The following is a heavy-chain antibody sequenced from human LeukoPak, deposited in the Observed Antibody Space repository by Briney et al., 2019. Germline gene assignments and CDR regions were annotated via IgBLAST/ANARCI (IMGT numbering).Heavy chain of an antibody. CDR1: GGTFSSYA. CDR2: IIPIFGTA. V-gene: IGHV1-69*01. CDR3: ARDGPYYYILTGYSSGVFDI. J-gene: IGHJ3*02. Sequence: SVKVSCKASGGTFSSYAISWVRQAPGQGLEWMGGIIPIFGTANYAQKFQGRVTITADESTSTAYMELSSLRSEDTAVYYCARDGPYYYILTGYSSGVFDIWAQGTMVTVSS. D-gene: IGHD3-9*01.